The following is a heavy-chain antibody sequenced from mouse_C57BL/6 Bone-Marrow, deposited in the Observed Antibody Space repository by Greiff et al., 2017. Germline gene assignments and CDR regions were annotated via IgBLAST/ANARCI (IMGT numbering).Heavy chain of an antibody. J-gene: IGHJ3*01. Sequence: ESGPGLVKPSQSLSLTCSVTGYSSTSGYYWNWIRQFPGNKLEWMGYISYDGSNNYNPSLKNRISITRDTSKNQFFLKLNSVTTEDTATYYCARGGVLRYWFAYWGQGTLVTVSA. CDR1: GYSSTSGYY. CDR3: ARGGVLRYWFAY. D-gene: IGHD1-1*01. V-gene: IGHV3-6*01. CDR2: ISYDGSN.